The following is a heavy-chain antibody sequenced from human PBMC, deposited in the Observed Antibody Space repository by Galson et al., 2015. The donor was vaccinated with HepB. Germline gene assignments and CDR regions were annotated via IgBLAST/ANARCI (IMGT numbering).Heavy chain of an antibody. CDR3: ARDSGDGNNWFDP. CDR1: GFTFSSYS. CDR2: ISSSSSYI. V-gene: IGHV3-21*01. Sequence: SLRLSCAASGFTFSSYSMNWVRQAPGKGLEWVSSISSSSSYIYYADSVKGQFTISRDNAKNSLYLQMNSLRAEDTAVYYCARDSGDGNNWFDPWGQGTLVTVSS. D-gene: IGHD3-10*01. J-gene: IGHJ5*02.